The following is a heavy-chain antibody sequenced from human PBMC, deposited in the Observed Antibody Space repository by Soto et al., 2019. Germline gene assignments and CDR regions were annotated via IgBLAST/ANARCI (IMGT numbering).Heavy chain of an antibody. Sequence: ASVKVSCKASGYTFINYYINWVRQATGQGLEWMGWMSPFSGDTGYAQKFQGRVTMTRDTSISTAYMELTSLTSDDTAVYYCTRTKPNWGPQVDPWGQGTPVTVSS. D-gene: IGHD7-27*01. CDR3: TRTKPNWGPQVDP. CDR1: GYTFINYY. J-gene: IGHJ5*02. V-gene: IGHV1-8*01. CDR2: MSPFSGDT.